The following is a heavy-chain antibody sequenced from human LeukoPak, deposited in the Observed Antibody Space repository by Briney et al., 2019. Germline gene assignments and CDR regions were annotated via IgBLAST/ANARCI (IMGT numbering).Heavy chain of an antibody. V-gene: IGHV1-69*13. CDR1: GGTFSSYA. CDR3: ARAKIYYDFWSGYYNLTHFDY. J-gene: IGHJ4*02. D-gene: IGHD3-3*01. CDR2: IIPIFGTA. Sequence: ASVKVSCKASGGTFSSYAISWVRQAPGQGLEWMGGIIPIFGTANYAQKFQGRVTITADESTSTAYMELSSLRSEDTAVYYCARAKIYYDFWSGYYNLTHFDYWGQGTLVTVSS.